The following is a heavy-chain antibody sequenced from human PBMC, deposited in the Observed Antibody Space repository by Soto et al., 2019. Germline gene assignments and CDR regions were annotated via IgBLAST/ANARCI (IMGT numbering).Heavy chain of an antibody. CDR1: GGSINNYY. CDR2: IYYSGST. D-gene: IGHD6-25*01. Sequence: SETLSLTCTVSGGSINNYYWSWIRQPPGKGLEWIAYIYYSGSTNYNPSFKSRVIVSVDTSRNQFSLKLTSLTAADTAVYYCARWHSSSGYYGMDVWGQGTTVTVSS. CDR3: ARWHSSSGYYGMDV. V-gene: IGHV4-59*01. J-gene: IGHJ6*02.